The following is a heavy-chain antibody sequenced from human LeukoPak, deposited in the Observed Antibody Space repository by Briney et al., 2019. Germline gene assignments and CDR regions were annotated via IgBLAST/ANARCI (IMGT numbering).Heavy chain of an antibody. CDR3: AIVDYRSGWFISDDWFAP. CDR2: TYPGDSDT. V-gene: IGHV5-51*01. J-gene: IGHJ5*02. CDR1: GYTFTNYW. Sequence: GESLNISCKGSGYTFTNYWIGWVRQMPGKGLEWMGITYPGDSDTRYSPSFQGQVTISADKSINTAYLQWSSLKASDTAMYYCAIVDYRSGWFISDDWFAPWGQGTLVTVSS. D-gene: IGHD6-19*01.